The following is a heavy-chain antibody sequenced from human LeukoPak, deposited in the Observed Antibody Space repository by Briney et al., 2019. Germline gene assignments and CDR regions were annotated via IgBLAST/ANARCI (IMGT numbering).Heavy chain of an antibody. V-gene: IGHV4-4*07. J-gene: IGHJ6*03. CDR3: ARDSAVADYYYYYYMDV. CDR1: GGSISSYY. CDR2: IYTSGST. D-gene: IGHD6-19*01. Sequence: SETLSLTCTVSGGSISSYYWSWIRQPAGKGLEWIGRIYTSGSTNYNPSLKSRVTMSVDTSKHQFSLKLSSVIAADTAVYYCARDSAVADYYYYYYMDVWGKGTTVTVSS.